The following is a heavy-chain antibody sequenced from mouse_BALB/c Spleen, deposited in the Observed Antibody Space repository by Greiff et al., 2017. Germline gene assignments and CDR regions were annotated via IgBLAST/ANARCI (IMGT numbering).Heavy chain of an antibody. J-gene: IGHJ4*01. D-gene: IGHD1-1*01. V-gene: IGHV1S127*01. CDR2: IDPSDSYT. CDR3: TRRNDGSRGYAMDY. CDR1: GHTFPSYW. Sequence: VQLQQPGAELVKPGASVKMSCKASGHTFPSYWMHWVKQRHGQGLEWIGVIDPSDSYTSYNQKFKGKATLTVDTSSSTAYKQLSSLTSEDSAVYYCTRRNDGSRGYAMDYWGQGTSVTVSS.